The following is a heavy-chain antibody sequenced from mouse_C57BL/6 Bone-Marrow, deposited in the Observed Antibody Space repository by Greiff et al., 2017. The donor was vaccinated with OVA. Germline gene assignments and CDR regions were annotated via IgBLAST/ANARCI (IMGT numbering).Heavy chain of an antibody. V-gene: IGHV5-2*01. Sequence: DVKLVESGGGLVQPGESLKLSCESNEYEFPSHDMSWVRTTPEKRLELVAAINSDGGSTYYPDTMERRFIISRDNTKKTLYLQMSSLRSEDTALYYCAPRQLRLRRFAYWGQGTLVTVSA. J-gene: IGHJ3*01. CDR2: INSDGGST. CDR1: EYEFPSHD. D-gene: IGHD3-2*02. CDR3: APRQLRLRRFAY.